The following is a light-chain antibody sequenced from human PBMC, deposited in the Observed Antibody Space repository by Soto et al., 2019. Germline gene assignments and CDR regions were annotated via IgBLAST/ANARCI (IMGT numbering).Light chain of an antibody. CDR2: SAS. CDR1: QGIAKS. J-gene: IGKJ1*01. Sequence: DIQMTQSPSSLSASVGDRVTITCRASQGIAKSLAWYQQKPGKAPKLLIYSASTLQSGVPSRISGSGSGTDFTLTISSLQPEDVATYYCQKYNSAPWTFGQGTKVEIK. V-gene: IGKV1-27*01. CDR3: QKYNSAPWT.